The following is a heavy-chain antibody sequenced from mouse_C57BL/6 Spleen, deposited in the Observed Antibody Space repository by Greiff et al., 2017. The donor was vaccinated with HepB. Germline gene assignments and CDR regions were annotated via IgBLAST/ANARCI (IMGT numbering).Heavy chain of an antibody. D-gene: IGHD2-13*01. CDR3: AGGLQGRFAY. Sequence: VKVVESGAELARPGASVKLSCKASGYTFTSYGISWVKQRTGQGLEWIGEIYPRSGNTYYNEKFKGKATLTADKSSSTAYMELRSLTSEDSAVYFCAGGLQGRFAYWGQGTLVTVSA. V-gene: IGHV1-81*01. CDR2: IYPRSGNT. CDR1: GYTFTSYG. J-gene: IGHJ3*01.